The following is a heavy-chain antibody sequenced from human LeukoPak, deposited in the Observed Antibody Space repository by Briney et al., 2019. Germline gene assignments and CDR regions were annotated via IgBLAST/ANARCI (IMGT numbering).Heavy chain of an antibody. Sequence: PPETLSLTCTVSGGSISSYYWSWIRQPAGKGLEWIGRIYTSGSTNYNPSLKSRVTMSVDTSKNQFSLKLSSVTAADTAVYYCARVAYDFWSGAPPPYYYYMDVWGKGTTVTVSS. CDR1: GGSISSYY. CDR2: IYTSGST. V-gene: IGHV4-4*07. CDR3: ARVAYDFWSGAPPPYYYYMDV. J-gene: IGHJ6*03. D-gene: IGHD3-3*01.